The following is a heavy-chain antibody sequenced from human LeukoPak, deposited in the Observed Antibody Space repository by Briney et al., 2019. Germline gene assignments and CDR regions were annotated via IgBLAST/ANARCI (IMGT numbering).Heavy chain of an antibody. CDR3: ARDAHYYDSSGPPEGDY. V-gene: IGHV3-23*01. CDR2: ISGSGGST. D-gene: IGHD3-22*01. J-gene: IGHJ4*02. CDR1: GFTFSSYA. Sequence: GGSLRLSCAASGFTFSSYAMSWVRQAPGKGLEWVSAISGSGGSTYYADSVKGRFTISRDNSKNTLYLQMNSLRAEDTAVYYCARDAHYYDSSGPPEGDYWGQGTLVTVSS.